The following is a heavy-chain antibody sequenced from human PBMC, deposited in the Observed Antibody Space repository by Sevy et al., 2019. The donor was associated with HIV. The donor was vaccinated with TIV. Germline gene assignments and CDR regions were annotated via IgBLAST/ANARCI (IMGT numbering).Heavy chain of an antibody. V-gene: IGHV3-30*18. CDR3: AKDRYSGYALFDY. CDR1: GFTFSSYG. J-gene: IGHJ4*02. D-gene: IGHD5-12*01. Sequence: GGSLRLSCAASGFTFSSYGMHWVRQAPGKGLEWVAVISYDGSNKYYADSVKGRFTISRDNSKNTLYLQMNSLRAEDTAGYYCAKDRYSGYALFDYWGQGTLVTVSS. CDR2: ISYDGSNK.